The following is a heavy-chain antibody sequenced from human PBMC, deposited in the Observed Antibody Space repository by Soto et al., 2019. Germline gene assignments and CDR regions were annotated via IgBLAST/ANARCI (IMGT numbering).Heavy chain of an antibody. D-gene: IGHD5-12*01. CDR2: IWYDGSNT. J-gene: IGHJ4*02. V-gene: IGHV3-33*01. CDR3: ARDFSMVIVAPGY. CDR1: GVTFSSYA. Sequence: GGSLRLSCAASGVTFSSYAMHGVRQAPGKGLEWVGVIWYDGSNTFYAESVKGRFTISRDNSKNTVYLQITALRAEDTAVYYCARDFSMVIVAPGYWGQGTLVTVSS.